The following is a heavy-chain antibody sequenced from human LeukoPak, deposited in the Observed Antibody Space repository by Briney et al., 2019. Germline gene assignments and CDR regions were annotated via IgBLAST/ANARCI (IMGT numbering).Heavy chain of an antibody. D-gene: IGHD3-3*01. CDR1: GDSISRYY. Sequence: SATLTLTCTVSGDSISRYYWSWIRQPPGKGLKWVGYIYYRGSTNYNPSLKSRVTISGDTSKNQFSLKLNYVTAADTAIYYCARMYYDFWSVPSMFDYWGQGTLVTVSS. CDR2: IYYRGST. CDR3: ARMYYDFWSVPSMFDY. V-gene: IGHV4-59*01. J-gene: IGHJ4*02.